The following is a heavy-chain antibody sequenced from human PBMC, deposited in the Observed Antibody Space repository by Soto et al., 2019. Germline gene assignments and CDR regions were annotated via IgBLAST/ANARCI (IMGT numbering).Heavy chain of an antibody. CDR1: GDTFSTYT. CDR3: ARERRGMDV. V-gene: IGHV1-8*01. J-gene: IGHJ6*01. Sequence: ASVKVSCKASGDTFSTYTITWVRQATGQGREWMGWMNPNSGNTGYVQKFQGRVTMTRNSSISTAYMELSSLRSEDTAVYFCARERRGMDVWGQGTTVTVSS. CDR2: MNPNSGNT.